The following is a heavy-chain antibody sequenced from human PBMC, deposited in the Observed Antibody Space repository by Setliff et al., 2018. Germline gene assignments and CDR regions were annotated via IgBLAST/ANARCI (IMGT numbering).Heavy chain of an antibody. J-gene: IGHJ6*03. V-gene: IGHV4-59*01. CDR2: IYYSGT. D-gene: IGHD6-6*01. Sequence: SENLSLTCTVSSASRSINTYYWSWIRQPPGKGLDWVGNIYYSGTNYNPSLKSRVTISVDTSKHQISLKLNSVTAADTAVYYCAGGTIVAPGGYFYYMDVWGKGATVTVSS. CDR1: SASRSINTYY. CDR3: AGGTIVAPGGYFYYMDV.